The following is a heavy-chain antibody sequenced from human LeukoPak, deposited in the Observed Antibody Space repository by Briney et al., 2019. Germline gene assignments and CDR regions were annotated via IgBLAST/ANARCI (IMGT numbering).Heavy chain of an antibody. J-gene: IGHJ5*02. Sequence: SETLSLTCTVSGCSISSYYWSWIRQPPGKGLEWIGYIYYSGSTNYNPSLKSRVTISVDTSKNQSSLKLSSVTAADTAVYYCARSDILTGYYCFDPWGQGTLVTVSS. CDR2: IYYSGST. V-gene: IGHV4-59*08. CDR3: ARSDILTGYYCFDP. D-gene: IGHD3-9*01. CDR1: GCSISSYY.